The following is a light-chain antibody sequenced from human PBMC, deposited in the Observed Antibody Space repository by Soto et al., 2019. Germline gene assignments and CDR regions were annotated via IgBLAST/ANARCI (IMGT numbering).Light chain of an antibody. Sequence: DIVMTQSPDSLAVSLGERATINCKSSQSVLYSSNNKNYLAWYQQKPGQPPKLLIYWASTRESGVPDRFSGSGSGTDVTLNISSLQAEDVAVYYCQKYYSTWTFGQGTKVEIK. V-gene: IGKV4-1*01. J-gene: IGKJ1*01. CDR2: WAS. CDR3: QKYYSTWT. CDR1: QSVLYSSNNKNY.